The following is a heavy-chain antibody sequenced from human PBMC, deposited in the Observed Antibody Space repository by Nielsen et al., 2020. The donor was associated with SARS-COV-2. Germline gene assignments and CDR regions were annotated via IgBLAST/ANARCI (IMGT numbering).Heavy chain of an antibody. CDR2: ISSSGSTI. D-gene: IGHD5-18*01. J-gene: IGHJ3*02. CDR3: ARVKGSDIIQLWSDAFDI. V-gene: IGHV3-48*03. Sequence: WICQPPGKGLEWVSYISSSGSTIYYADSVKGRFTISRDNAKNSLYLQMNSLRAEDTAVYYCARVKGSDIIQLWSDAFDIWGQGTMVTVSS.